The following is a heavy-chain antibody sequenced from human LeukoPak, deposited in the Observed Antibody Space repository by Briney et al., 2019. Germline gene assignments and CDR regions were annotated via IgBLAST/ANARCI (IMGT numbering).Heavy chain of an antibody. Sequence: SETLSLTCAVYGGSFSGYYWSWIRQPPGKGLEWIGEINHSGSTNYNPSLKSRVTISVDTSKNQFSLKLSSVTAADTAVYYCARGGSPYGDYVSAQGCWFDPWGQGTLVTVSS. D-gene: IGHD4-17*01. V-gene: IGHV4-34*01. CDR1: GGSFSGYY. CDR2: INHSGST. J-gene: IGHJ5*02. CDR3: ARGGSPYGDYVSAQGCWFDP.